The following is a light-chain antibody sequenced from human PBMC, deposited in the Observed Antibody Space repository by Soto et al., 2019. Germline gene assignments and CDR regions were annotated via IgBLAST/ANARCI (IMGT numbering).Light chain of an antibody. CDR1: SSDLGGYKY. CDR2: EVT. V-gene: IGLV2-14*01. CDR3: STYTSTNTWV. Sequence: QSALTQPASVSGSPGQSITICCIGTSSDLGGYKYVTWYQHHPGKAPKLIIYEVTNRPSGVSSRFSGSKSGNTPSLTISGLQAEDEADYYCSTYTSTNTWVFGGGTKLTVL. J-gene: IGLJ3*02.